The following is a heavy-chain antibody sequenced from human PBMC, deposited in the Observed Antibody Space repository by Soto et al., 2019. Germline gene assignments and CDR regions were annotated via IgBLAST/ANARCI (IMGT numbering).Heavy chain of an antibody. CDR2: IYHSGST. Sequence: SSETLSLTCAVSGGSISSGGYSWSWIRQPPGKGLEWIGYIYHSGSTYYNPSLKSRVTISVDRSKNQFSLKLSSVTAADTAVYYCARSDSGYDFFDYWGQGTLVTVSS. J-gene: IGHJ4*02. V-gene: IGHV4-30-2*01. D-gene: IGHD5-12*01. CDR1: GGSISSGGYS. CDR3: ARSDSGYDFFDY.